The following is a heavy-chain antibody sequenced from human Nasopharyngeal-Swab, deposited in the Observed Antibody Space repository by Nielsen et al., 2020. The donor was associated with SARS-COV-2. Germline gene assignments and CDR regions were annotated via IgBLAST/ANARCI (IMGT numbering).Heavy chain of an antibody. CDR3: ATTYCSAYTCYSFDN. D-gene: IGHD2-15*01. CDR1: GYTFTNSW. V-gene: IGHV5-51*01. Sequence: VESLKISCKGFGYTFTNSWIGWVRQMPGNGLEWMGIIYPGYSDTRYSPSFPGQVIISADKSVNTTYLQWSSLKASDSAIYYCATTYCSAYTCYSFDNWGRGTLVTVSS. J-gene: IGHJ4*02. CDR2: IYPGYSDT.